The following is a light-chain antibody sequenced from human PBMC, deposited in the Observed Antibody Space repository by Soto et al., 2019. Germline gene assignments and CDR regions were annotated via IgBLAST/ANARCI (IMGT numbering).Light chain of an antibody. CDR2: DAS. V-gene: IGKV1-5*01. CDR3: QQYNSYWT. CDR1: QSISSW. J-gene: IGKJ1*01. Sequence: DVQMTQSPSTLSASVGDRVTITCRASQSISSWLAWYQQKPGKAPKLLIYDASSLESGVTSSFSGSGSGTEFTLTISRLQPEDCATSYCQQYNSYWTFGQGTKVEI.